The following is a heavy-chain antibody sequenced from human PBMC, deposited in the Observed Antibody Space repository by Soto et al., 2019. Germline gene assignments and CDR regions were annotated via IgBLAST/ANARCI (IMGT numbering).Heavy chain of an antibody. J-gene: IGHJ5*02. D-gene: IGHD3-3*01. V-gene: IGHV4-30-2*01. CDR3: AATYYDFWSGSGGFDP. CDR2: IYHSGST. Sequence: QLQLQESGSGLVKPSQTLSLTCAVSGGSISSGGYSWSWIRQPPGKGLEWIGYIYHSGSTYYNPSLTRRVTLSVDRSKNQFSLKLSSVTAADTAVDYCAATYYDFWSGSGGFDPWGQGTLVTVSS. CDR1: GGSISSGGYS.